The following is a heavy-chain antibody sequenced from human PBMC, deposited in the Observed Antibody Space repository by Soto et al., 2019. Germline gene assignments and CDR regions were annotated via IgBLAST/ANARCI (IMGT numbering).Heavy chain of an antibody. V-gene: IGHV5-51*01. CDR3: ARHGSGSYYKVYYYYLGMDV. CDR2: IYPGDPDT. Sequence: PGESLKISCKGSGYSFTSYWIGWVRQMPVKGLVWMGLIYPGDPDTRYSPSFQGQVTISADXSISTAYLQWSSLKAADTAMYYCARHGSGSYYKVYYYYLGMDVSGEVTTVTVST. J-gene: IGHJ6*04. CDR1: GYSFTSYW. D-gene: IGHD3-10*01.